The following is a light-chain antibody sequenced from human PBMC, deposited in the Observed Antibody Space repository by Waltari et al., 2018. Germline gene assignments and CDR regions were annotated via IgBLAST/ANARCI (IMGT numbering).Light chain of an antibody. V-gene: IGKV1-39*01. CDR1: QSISSY. Sequence: DIQMTQSPSSLSASVGDRVTITCRASQSISSYLNWYQQKPGKAPKLLIYAASSLQSWVPSRFSGSGSGTDFTLTISSLQPEDFATYYCQQSYSTPPEWTFGQGTKVEIK. CDR3: QQSYSTPPEWT. J-gene: IGKJ1*01. CDR2: AAS.